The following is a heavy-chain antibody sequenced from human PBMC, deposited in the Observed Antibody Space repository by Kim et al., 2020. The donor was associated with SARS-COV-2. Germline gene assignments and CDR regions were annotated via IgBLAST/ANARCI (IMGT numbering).Heavy chain of an antibody. J-gene: IGHJ3*02. V-gene: IGHV1-2*02. CDR1: GYTFTGYY. CDR3: ARESGSYSDAFDI. CDR2: INPNSGGT. Sequence: ASVKVSCKASGYTFTGYYMHWVRQAPGQGLEWMGWINPNSGGTNYAQKFQGRVTMTRDTSISTAYMELSRLRSDDTAVYYCARESGSYSDAFDIWGQGTMVTVSS. D-gene: IGHD1-26*01.